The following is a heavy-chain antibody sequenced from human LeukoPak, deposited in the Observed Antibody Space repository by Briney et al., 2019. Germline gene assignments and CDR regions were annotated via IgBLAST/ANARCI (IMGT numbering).Heavy chain of an antibody. CDR3: AKGAWDY. CDR1: GFTFSSYG. V-gene: IGHV3-30*18. Sequence: GGSLRLSCAASGFTFSSYGMHWVRQAPGKGLEWVAVISYDGSNKYYADSVKGRFTISRDNSKNTLYLQVNSLRAEDTAVYYCAKGAWDYWGQGTLVTVSS. J-gene: IGHJ4*02. CDR2: ISYDGSNK.